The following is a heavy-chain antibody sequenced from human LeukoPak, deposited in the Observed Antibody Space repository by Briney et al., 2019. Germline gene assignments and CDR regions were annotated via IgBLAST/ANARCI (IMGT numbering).Heavy chain of an antibody. J-gene: IGHJ5*02. Sequence: PGGSLRLSCAASGFTFSDYYMSWIRQAPGKGPEWVSYISSSGSTIYYADSVKGRFTISRDNAKNSLYLQMNSLRAEDTAVYYCARWGDYYGSGSYYNGSQNWFDPWGQGTLVTVSS. V-gene: IGHV3-11*01. D-gene: IGHD3-10*01. CDR3: ARWGDYYGSGSYYNGSQNWFDP. CDR2: ISSSGSTI. CDR1: GFTFSDYY.